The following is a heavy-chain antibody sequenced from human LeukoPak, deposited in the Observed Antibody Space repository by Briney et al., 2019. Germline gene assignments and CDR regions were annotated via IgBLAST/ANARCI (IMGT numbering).Heavy chain of an antibody. V-gene: IGHV4-61*02. CDR2: IYTSGST. CDR3: ARGYCGGDCYRRYYYYYYMDV. Sequence: SETLSLTCTVSGGSISSGSYYWSWIRQPAGKGLEWIGRIYTSGSTNYNPSLKSRVTISVDTSKNQFSLKLSSVTAADTAVYYCARGYCGGDCYRRYYYYYYMDVWGKGTTVTVSS. CDR1: GGSISSGSYY. D-gene: IGHD2-21*02. J-gene: IGHJ6*03.